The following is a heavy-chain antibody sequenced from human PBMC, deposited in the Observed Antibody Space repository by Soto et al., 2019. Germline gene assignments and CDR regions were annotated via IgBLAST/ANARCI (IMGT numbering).Heavy chain of an antibody. Sequence: LETLCLTWTVSGGYVSAGSDYWSRIHQPPGKGLEWIGYIYYSGSTNYNPSLKSRVTISVDTSKNQFSLKLSSVTAADTAVYYCARHTPAISISDHWGQGTLVTVSS. CDR3: ARHTPAISISDH. V-gene: IGHV4-61*01. J-gene: IGHJ4*02. CDR2: IYYSGST. CDR1: GGYVSAGSDY. D-gene: IGHD2-15*01.